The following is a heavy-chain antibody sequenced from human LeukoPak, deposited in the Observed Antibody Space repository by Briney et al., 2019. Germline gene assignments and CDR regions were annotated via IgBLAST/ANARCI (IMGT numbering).Heavy chain of an antibody. Sequence: SGGSLRLSCAASGFTVSSNDMSWVRQAPGKGLECISVIYSGGSTDYADSVKGRLTISRDNSKNTLYLQMNSLRAEDTAVYYCARDLDYYDSSGYQTYYFDYWGQGTLVTVSS. CDR3: ARDLDYYDSSGYQTYYFDY. J-gene: IGHJ4*02. CDR2: IYSGGST. D-gene: IGHD3-22*01. CDR1: GFTVSSND. V-gene: IGHV3-53*01.